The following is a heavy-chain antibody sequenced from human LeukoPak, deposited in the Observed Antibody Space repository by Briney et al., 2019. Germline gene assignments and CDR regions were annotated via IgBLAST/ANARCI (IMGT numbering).Heavy chain of an antibody. V-gene: IGHV3-30-3*01. CDR1: GFTFSSYA. D-gene: IGHD4-17*01. Sequence: GRSLGLSCAASGFTFSSYAMHWVRQAPGKGLEWVAVISYDGSNKYYADSVKGRFTISRDNSKNTLYLQMNSLRAEDTAVYYCARDRDYGDYVLSYWGQGTLVTVSS. J-gene: IGHJ4*02. CDR3: ARDRDYGDYVLSY. CDR2: ISYDGSNK.